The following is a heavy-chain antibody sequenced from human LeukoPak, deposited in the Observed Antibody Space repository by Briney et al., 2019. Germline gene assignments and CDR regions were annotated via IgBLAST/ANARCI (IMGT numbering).Heavy chain of an antibody. V-gene: IGHV3-21*01. D-gene: IGHD6-6*01. CDR3: ARAQYSSSSWGIDY. J-gene: IGHJ4*02. CDR1: GFTFSSYE. Sequence: GGSLRLSCAASGFTFSSYEMNWVRQAPGKGLEWVSSISSSSSYIYYADSVKGRFTISRDNAKNSLYLQMNSLRAEDTAVYYCARAQYSSSSWGIDYWGQGTLVTVSS. CDR2: ISSSSSYI.